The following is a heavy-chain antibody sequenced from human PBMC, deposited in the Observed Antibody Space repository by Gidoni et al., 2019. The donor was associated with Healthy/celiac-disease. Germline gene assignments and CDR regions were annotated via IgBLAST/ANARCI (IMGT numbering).Heavy chain of an antibody. CDR2: ISYDGSNK. CDR3: EWFGDSLNY. J-gene: IGHJ4*02. Sequence: QVQLVESGGGVVQPGRSLRLSCAASGFTFSSYGMHWVRQAPGKGLEWVAVISYDGSNKYYADSVKGRFTISRDNSKNTLYLQMNSLRAEDTAVYYCEWFGDSLNYWGQGTLVTVSS. CDR1: GFTFSSYG. V-gene: IGHV3-30*03. D-gene: IGHD3-10*01.